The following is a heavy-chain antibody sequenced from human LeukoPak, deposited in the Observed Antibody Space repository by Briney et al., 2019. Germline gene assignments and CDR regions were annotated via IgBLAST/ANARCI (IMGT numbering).Heavy chain of an antibody. Sequence: GGSLRLSCTASGFTFSDYYMSWIRQAPGKGLEWVSAISGIGDRTYYADSVKGRFTISRDNSKNTLNLQMNSLRAEDTAVYYCAKESPYSSPRNYYFDYWGQGTLVTVSS. V-gene: IGHV3-23*01. CDR1: GFTFSDYY. CDR3: AKESPYSSPRNYYFDY. CDR2: ISGIGDRT. J-gene: IGHJ4*02. D-gene: IGHD5-18*01.